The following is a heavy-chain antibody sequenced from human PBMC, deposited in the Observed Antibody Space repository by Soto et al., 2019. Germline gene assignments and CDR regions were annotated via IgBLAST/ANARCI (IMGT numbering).Heavy chain of an antibody. V-gene: IGHV4-34*01. CDR1: GGSFSGYY. Sequence: ASETLSLTCAVYGGSFSGYYWSWIRQPPGKGLEWIGEINHSGSTNYNPSLKSRVTISVDTSKNQFSLKLSSVTAADTAVYYCARKGSGKYYYYGMDVWGQGTTVTVSS. CDR2: INHSGST. CDR3: ARKGSGKYYYYGMDV. D-gene: IGHD3-10*01. J-gene: IGHJ6*02.